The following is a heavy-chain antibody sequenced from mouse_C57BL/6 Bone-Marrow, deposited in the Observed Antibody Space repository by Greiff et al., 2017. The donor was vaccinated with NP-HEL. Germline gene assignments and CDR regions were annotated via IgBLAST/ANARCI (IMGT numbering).Heavy chain of an antibody. CDR1: GYTFTSYW. CDR2: IDPSDSYT. Sequence: VQLQQSGAELVMPGASVKLSCKASGYTFTSYWMHWVKQRPGQGLELIGEIDPSDSYTNYNQKFKGKSTLTVDQSSSPAYLQLSSLTYEDSAVPYCARDGRGIYYYGSPDVWGTGTTVTVSS. CDR3: ARDGRGIYYYGSPDV. D-gene: IGHD1-1*01. V-gene: IGHV1-69*01. J-gene: IGHJ1*03.